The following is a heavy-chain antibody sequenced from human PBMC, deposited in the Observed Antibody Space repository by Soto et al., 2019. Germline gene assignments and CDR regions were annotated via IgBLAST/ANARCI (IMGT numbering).Heavy chain of an antibody. CDR3: ARTDKFNSQSSGWANRFDY. CDR2: ITPTGAT. CDR1: GFTFTNYA. J-gene: IGHJ4*02. D-gene: IGHD6-19*01. V-gene: IGHV3-23*01. Sequence: EMQLLESGRGLVQPGGSLRLFCAASGFTFTNYAMTWVRQAPGKGLEWVSTITPTGATFYGDTVKGRFTISRDNSRSTVFLQMNSLRAEDTAMYYCARTDKFNSQSSGWANRFDYWGQGTLVTVSS.